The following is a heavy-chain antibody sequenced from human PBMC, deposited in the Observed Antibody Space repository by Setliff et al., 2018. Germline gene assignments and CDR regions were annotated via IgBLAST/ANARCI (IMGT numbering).Heavy chain of an antibody. CDR2: ISGYNGNT. J-gene: IGHJ4*02. CDR1: GYRFTTYW. CDR3: AREGGDGDSSGYYPPLDY. V-gene: IGHV1-18*04. D-gene: IGHD3-22*01. Sequence: PGESLKISCKGSGYRFTTYWIGWVRHVPEQGFEWMGCISGYNGNTNYAQKFQGRVTVTMDTSTSTAYMELRSLRSDDTAIYYCAREGGDGDSSGYYPPLDYWGQGTLVTVSS.